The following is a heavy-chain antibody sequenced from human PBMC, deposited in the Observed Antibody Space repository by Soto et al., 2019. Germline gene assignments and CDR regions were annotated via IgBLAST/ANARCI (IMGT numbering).Heavy chain of an antibody. CDR2: IYPGDSDT. D-gene: IGHD3-3*01. V-gene: IGHV5-51*01. Sequence: GESLKISCKGSGYSFTSYWIGWVRQMPGKGLEWMGIIYPGDSDTRYSPSFQGQVTISADKSISTAYLQWSSLKASDTAMYYCARSDDFWSGYYDDYYGMDVWGQGTTVTVS. CDR1: GYSFTSYW. CDR3: ARSDDFWSGYYDDYYGMDV. J-gene: IGHJ6*02.